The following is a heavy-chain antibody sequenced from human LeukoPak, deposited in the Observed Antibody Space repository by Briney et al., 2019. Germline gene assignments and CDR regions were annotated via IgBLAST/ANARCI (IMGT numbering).Heavy chain of an antibody. CDR2: ISYDGSNK. CDR3: AKEDLKGIAVAVDY. V-gene: IGHV3-30-3*01. Sequence: PGGSLRLSCAASGFTFSSYAMHWVRQAPGKGLEWVAVISYDGSNKYYADSVKGRFTISRDNSKNTLYLQMNSLRAEDTAVYYCAKEDLKGIAVAVDYWGQGTLVTVSS. J-gene: IGHJ4*02. D-gene: IGHD6-19*01. CDR1: GFTFSSYA.